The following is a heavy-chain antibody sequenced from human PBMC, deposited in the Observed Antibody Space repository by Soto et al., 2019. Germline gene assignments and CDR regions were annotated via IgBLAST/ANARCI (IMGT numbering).Heavy chain of an antibody. D-gene: IGHD3-16*01. CDR3: ARAPAGGFDY. J-gene: IGHJ4*02. V-gene: IGHV4-38-2*01. CDR2: IYHSGST. Sequence: QVQLQESGPGLVKPSETLSLTCAVSGYSISSGYYWGWIRQPPGKGLEWIGRIYHSGSTHYNPSLMSRVTISVDTSKNDFSLKLRSVTAADTGVYYCARAPAGGFDYWGQGTMVNVSS. CDR1: GYSISSGYY.